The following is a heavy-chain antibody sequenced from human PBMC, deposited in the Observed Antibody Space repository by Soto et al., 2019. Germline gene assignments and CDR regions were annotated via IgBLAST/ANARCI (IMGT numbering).Heavy chain of an antibody. CDR1: GFTFSSYA. J-gene: IGHJ6*02. V-gene: IGHV3-64D*06. CDR3: AKGGRGTYYYYYGMDV. D-gene: IGHD1-1*01. Sequence: PGGSLRLSCSASGFTFSSYAMHWVRQAPGKGLEYVSAISSNGGSTYYADSVKGRFTISRDNSKNTLYLQMSSLRAEDTAVYYCAKGGRGTYYYYYGMDVWGQGTTVTVSS. CDR2: ISSNGGST.